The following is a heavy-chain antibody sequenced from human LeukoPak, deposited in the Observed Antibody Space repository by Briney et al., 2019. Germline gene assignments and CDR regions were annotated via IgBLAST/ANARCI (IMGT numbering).Heavy chain of an antibody. J-gene: IGHJ4*02. Sequence: PSETLSLTCTVSDYSISSSYYWGWIRQPPGKGLEWFGIIYHSGSTYYNPSLKSRVTISVDTSKNQFSLKLSSVTAADTAVYYCARGERPDYFDYWGQGTLVTVSS. V-gene: IGHV4-38-2*02. D-gene: IGHD1-1*01. CDR3: ARGERPDYFDY. CDR2: IYHSGST. CDR1: DYSISSSYY.